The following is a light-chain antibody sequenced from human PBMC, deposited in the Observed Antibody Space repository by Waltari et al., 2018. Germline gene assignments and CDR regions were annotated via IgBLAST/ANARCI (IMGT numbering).Light chain of an antibody. Sequence: EIVMTQSPATPSLSPGERAPLSCRASQSVSSNLAWYQQKPGQAPRLLIYGASTRATGIPARFSGSGSGTEFTLTISSLQSEDFAVYYCQQYNNWPSLTFGGGTKVEIK. J-gene: IGKJ4*01. CDR2: GAS. CDR3: QQYNNWPSLT. V-gene: IGKV3-15*01. CDR1: QSVSSN.